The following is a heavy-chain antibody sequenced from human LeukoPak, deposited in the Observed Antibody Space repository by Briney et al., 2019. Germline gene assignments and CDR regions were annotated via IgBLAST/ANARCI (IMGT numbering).Heavy chain of an antibody. CDR1: GFTFSNAW. J-gene: IGHJ4*02. CDR3: TTTHYGSGSYSLVDY. CDR2: IKSKTDGCTT. V-gene: IGHV3-15*01. Sequence: GGSLRLSCAAPGFTFSNAWMSWVRQAPGKGLEWVGRIKSKTDGCTTDYAAPVKGRFTISRDDSKNTLYLQMNSLKTEDTAVYYCTTTHYGSGSYSLVDYWGQGTLVTVSS. D-gene: IGHD3-10*01.